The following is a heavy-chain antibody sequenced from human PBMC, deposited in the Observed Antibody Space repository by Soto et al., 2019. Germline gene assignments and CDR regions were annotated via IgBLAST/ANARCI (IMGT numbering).Heavy chain of an antibody. CDR1: GYTFSSNE. D-gene: IGHD2-2*02. Sequence: GGSLRLSCAASGYTFSSNEMNWVRQAQGKGLEWVSYISSSGTTIYYADSVKGRFTISRDNAKNSLYLQMNSLRAEDTAVYYCARRYCSSTSCYMPFDYWGQGTLVTVSS. CDR2: ISSSGTTI. V-gene: IGHV3-48*03. J-gene: IGHJ4*02. CDR3: ARRYCSSTSCYMPFDY.